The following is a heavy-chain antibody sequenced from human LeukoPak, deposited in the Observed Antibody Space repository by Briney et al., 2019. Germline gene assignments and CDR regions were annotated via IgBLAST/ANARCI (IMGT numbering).Heavy chain of an antibody. CDR2: IHYSGST. CDR1: GGSISSYY. CDR3: ARVNVIAAAGPHFDY. V-gene: IGHV4-59*01. Sequence: SETLSLTCTVSGGSISSYYWSWIRQPPGKGLEWIGYIHYSGSTNYNPSLKSRVTISVDTSKNQFSLKLSSVTAADTAVYYCARVNVIAAAGPHFDYWGQGTLVTVSS. D-gene: IGHD6-13*01. J-gene: IGHJ4*02.